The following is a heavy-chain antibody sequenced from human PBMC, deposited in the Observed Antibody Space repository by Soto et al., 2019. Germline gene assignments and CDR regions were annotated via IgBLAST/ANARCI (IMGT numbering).Heavy chain of an antibody. V-gene: IGHV3-49*03. CDR3: TRDLLRALYYDILTGYFLGGSFDI. J-gene: IGHJ3*02. CDR2: IRTKAYGGTT. CDR1: GFTFGDYA. Sequence: GSLRLSCTASGFTFGDYAMSWFRQAPGKGLEWVGFIRTKAYGGTTEYAASVKGRFTISRDDSKSIAYLQMNSLKTEDTAVYYCTRDLLRALYYDILTGYFLGGSFDIWGQGTMVTVSS. D-gene: IGHD3-9*01.